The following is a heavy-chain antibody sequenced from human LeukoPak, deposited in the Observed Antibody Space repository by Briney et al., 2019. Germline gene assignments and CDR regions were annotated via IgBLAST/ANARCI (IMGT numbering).Heavy chain of an antibody. V-gene: IGHV3-9*01. CDR1: GFTFDDYA. J-gene: IGHJ4*02. Sequence: GRSLRLSCAASGFTFDDYAMHWVRQAPGKGLEWVSGISWNSGSIGYADSVKGRFTISRDNAKNSLYLQMNSLRAEDTVLYYCAKDTVIAAAGAFDYWGQGTLVTVSS. CDR2: ISWNSGSI. CDR3: AKDTVIAAAGAFDY. D-gene: IGHD6-13*01.